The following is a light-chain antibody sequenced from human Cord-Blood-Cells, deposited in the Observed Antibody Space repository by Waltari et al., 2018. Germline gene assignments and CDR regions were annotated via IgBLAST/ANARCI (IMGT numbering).Light chain of an antibody. J-gene: IGLJ2*01. CDR1: SSDVGGYNH. CDR2: DVS. Sequence: QSALTQPASVSGSPGQSITISCTGTSSDVGGYNHVSWYQQHPGKAPKLMIYDVSNRPSGVSNRFSGSKSGNTASLTISGLQAEDEADYYCSSHTSSSTLGVFGGGTKLTVL. V-gene: IGLV2-14*01. CDR3: SSHTSSSTLGV.